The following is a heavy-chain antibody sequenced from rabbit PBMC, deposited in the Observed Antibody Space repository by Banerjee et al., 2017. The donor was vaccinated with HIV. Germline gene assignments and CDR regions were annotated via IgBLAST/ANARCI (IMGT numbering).Heavy chain of an antibody. CDR3: ARSYSGGNDFSNF. D-gene: IGHD7-1*01. V-gene: IGHV1S40*01. J-gene: IGHJ3*01. CDR1: GFTISSSYW. Sequence: QSLEESGGDLVKPGASPTLTCTASGFTISSSYWICWVRQAPGKGLEWIACIYGGDGSAWYASWANGRFTISKTSSTTVTLQMTSLTAADTANYFCARSYSGGNDFSNFWGPGTLVTVS. CDR2: IYGGDGSA.